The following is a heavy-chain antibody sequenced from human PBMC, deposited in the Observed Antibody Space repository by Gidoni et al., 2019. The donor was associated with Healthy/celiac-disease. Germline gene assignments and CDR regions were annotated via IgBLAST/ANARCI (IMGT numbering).Heavy chain of an antibody. Sequence: EVQLLESGGGLVQPGGSLRLSCAASGFTFSSYAMSWVRQAPGKGLAWVSAISGSGGSTYYADSVKGRFTISSDNSKNTLYLQMNSLRAEDTAVYYCAILSEQQWLAPPFDYWGQGTLVTVSS. V-gene: IGHV3-23*01. D-gene: IGHD6-19*01. CDR3: AILSEQQWLAPPFDY. CDR2: ISGSGGST. J-gene: IGHJ4*02. CDR1: GFTFSSYA.